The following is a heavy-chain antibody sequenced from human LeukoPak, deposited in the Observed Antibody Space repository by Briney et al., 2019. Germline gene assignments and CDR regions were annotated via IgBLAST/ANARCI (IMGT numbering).Heavy chain of an antibody. CDR2: INPNSGGT. J-gene: IGHJ4*02. CDR1: GDTFSNYA. V-gene: IGHV1-2*02. D-gene: IGHD3-22*01. CDR3: ARDERYDSSGYPFDS. Sequence: ASVKVSCKTSGDTFSNYAISWVRQAPGQGREWMGWINPNSGGTNYAQKFQGRVTMTRDTSISTVYMELSRLRSDDTAVYYCARDERYDSSGYPFDSWGQGTLVTVSS.